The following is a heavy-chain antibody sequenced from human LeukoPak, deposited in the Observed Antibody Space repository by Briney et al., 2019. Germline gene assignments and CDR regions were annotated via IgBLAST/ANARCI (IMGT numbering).Heavy chain of an antibody. V-gene: IGHV3-48*03. CDR3: ARGGASTGYFYDS. CDR1: GFTFSSYE. Sequence: GSLRLSCAASGFTFSSYEIYWVRQAPGKGLEWVSYISSSGTGMNYVDSVKGRFTISRDNAKNSLYLQMNSLRGEDTAIYYCARGGASTGYFYDSWGQGTLVTVSA. D-gene: IGHD3-9*01. CDR2: ISSSGTGM. J-gene: IGHJ5*01.